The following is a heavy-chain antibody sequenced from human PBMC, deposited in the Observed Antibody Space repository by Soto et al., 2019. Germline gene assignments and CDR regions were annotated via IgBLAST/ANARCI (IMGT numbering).Heavy chain of an antibody. V-gene: IGHV3-15*01. D-gene: IGHD2-15*01. CDR3: AADTPGFGQGEFEY. CDR2: VKNGGTT. Sequence: EVQLVASEGGLVEPGGSLRLSCAASGFTFASAWMNWVRQAPGKGLEWVGHVKNGGTTDYAAPVKGRFTISRDDSQNMVYLKMSRLKTEDTAVYYCAADTPGFGQGEFEYWGQGAQVTVSS. J-gene: IGHJ4*02. CDR1: GFTFASAW.